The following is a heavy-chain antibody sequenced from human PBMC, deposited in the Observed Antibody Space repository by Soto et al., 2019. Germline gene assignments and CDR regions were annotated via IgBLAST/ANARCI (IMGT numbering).Heavy chain of an antibody. D-gene: IGHD7-27*01. CDR2: IYHSGST. J-gene: IGHJ5*01. V-gene: IGHV4-30-2*01. CDR1: GGSISSGGYS. Sequence: PSETLSLTCAVSGGSISSGGYSWSWIRQPPGKGLEWIGYIYHSGSTYYNPSLKSRVTISVDRSKNQFSLKLSSVTAADTAVYYFACSNWGARWFYFWGQGTLVTVSS. CDR3: ACSNWGARWFYF.